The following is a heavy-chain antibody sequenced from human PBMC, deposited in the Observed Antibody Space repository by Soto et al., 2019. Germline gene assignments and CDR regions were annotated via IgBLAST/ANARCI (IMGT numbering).Heavy chain of an antibody. CDR1: GYTFTSYG. J-gene: IGHJ3*01. CDR2: ISAYNGNT. V-gene: IGHV1-18*01. D-gene: IGHD3-3*01. Sequence: GASVKVSCKASGYTFTSYGISWVRQAPGQGLEWMGWISAYNGNTNYAQKLQGRVTMTTDTSTSTAYMELRSLRSDDTAVYYCAREGFLNVGVHDAFDFWGPGTMVNVSS. CDR3: AREGFLNVGVHDAFDF.